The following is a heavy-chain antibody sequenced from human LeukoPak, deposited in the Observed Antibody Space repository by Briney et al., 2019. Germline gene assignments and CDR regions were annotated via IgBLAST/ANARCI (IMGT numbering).Heavy chain of an antibody. CDR1: GGTFSSYA. CDR2: ISAYNGNT. Sequence: ASVKVSCKASGGTFSSYAISWVRQAPGQGLEWMGWISAYNGNTNYAQKLQGRVTMTTDTSTSTAYMELRSLRSDDTAVYYCARNCGGDCYSDGQRWFDPWGQGTLVTVSS. V-gene: IGHV1-18*01. D-gene: IGHD2-21*02. J-gene: IGHJ5*02. CDR3: ARNCGGDCYSDGQRWFDP.